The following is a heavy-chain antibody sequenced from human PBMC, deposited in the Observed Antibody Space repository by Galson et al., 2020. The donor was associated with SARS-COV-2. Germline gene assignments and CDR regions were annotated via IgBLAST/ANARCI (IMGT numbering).Heavy chain of an antibody. Sequence: GESLKISCAASGFTFSDHFMDWVRQAPGKGLEWVGRIRNKANGYTTEYAASVKGRFTISRDDSKNSLYLQMNSLKIEDTAVYYCARDSREYRGLAYWGQGTLVTVSS. CDR1: GFTFSDHF. D-gene: IGHD6-25*01. CDR2: IRNKANGYTT. CDR3: ARDSREYRGLAY. J-gene: IGHJ4*02. V-gene: IGHV3-72*01.